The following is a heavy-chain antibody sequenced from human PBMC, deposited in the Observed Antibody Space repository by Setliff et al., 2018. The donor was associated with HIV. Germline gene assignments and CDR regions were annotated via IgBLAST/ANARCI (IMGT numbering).Heavy chain of an antibody. CDR2: IIPIYGTA. D-gene: IGHD5-12*01. CDR3: ARDGGYSGHQWFGDAFDI. Sequence: RASVKVSCKASGDLFSRYGISWVRQAPGQGLEWMGGIIPIYGTANSAQKFQGRVTITADESTSTAYMELSTLRSEDTAVYFCARDGGYSGHQWFGDAFDIWGQGTMVTVS. J-gene: IGHJ3*02. V-gene: IGHV1-69*13. CDR1: GDLFSRYG.